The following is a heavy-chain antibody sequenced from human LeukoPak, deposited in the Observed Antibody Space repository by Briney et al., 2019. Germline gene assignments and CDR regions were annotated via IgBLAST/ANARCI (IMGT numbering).Heavy chain of an antibody. CDR3: ARGALGIFDY. Sequence: SETLSLTCTVSGGSISSSFYYWGWIRQPPGKGLEWIGSIYHSGSTNYNPSLKSRVTISVGTSKNQFSLKLSSVTAADTAVYYCARGALGIFDYWGQGTLVTVSS. D-gene: IGHD7-27*01. CDR1: GGSISSSFYY. J-gene: IGHJ4*02. V-gene: IGHV4-39*07. CDR2: IYHSGST.